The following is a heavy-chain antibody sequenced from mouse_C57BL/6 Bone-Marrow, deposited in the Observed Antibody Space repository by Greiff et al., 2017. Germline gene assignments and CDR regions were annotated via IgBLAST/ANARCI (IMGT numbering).Heavy chain of an antibody. D-gene: IGHD2-10*01. J-gene: IGHJ2*01. CDR1: GYSITSGYY. Sequence: EVKLVESGPGLVKPSQSLSLTCSVTGYSITSGYYWNWIRQFPGNKLEWMGYISYDGSNNYNPSLKNRISITRDTSKNQFFLKLNSVTTEDTATYYCARDLAYPFDYWGQGTTLTVSS. V-gene: IGHV3-6*01. CDR3: ARDLAYPFDY. CDR2: ISYDGSN.